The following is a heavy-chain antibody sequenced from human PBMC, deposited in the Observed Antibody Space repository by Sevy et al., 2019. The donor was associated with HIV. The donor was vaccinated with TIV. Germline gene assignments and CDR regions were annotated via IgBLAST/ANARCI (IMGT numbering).Heavy chain of an antibody. J-gene: IGHJ6*02. Sequence: SENLSLTCAVSGASITSSNWWSWVRQPPGKGLEWIGEIYHTGSTNYNPSLKSRVTISLDKSKNQFSLKLSSVTAADTALYYCARVLYDFWSDSYAEPYYYYGMDVWGQGTTVTVSS. CDR1: GASITSSNW. CDR3: ARVLYDFWSDSYAEPYYYYGMDV. V-gene: IGHV4-4*02. CDR2: IYHTGST. D-gene: IGHD3-3*01.